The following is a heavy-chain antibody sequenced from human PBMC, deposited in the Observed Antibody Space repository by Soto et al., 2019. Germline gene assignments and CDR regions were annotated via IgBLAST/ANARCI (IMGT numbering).Heavy chain of an antibody. D-gene: IGHD6-6*01. Sequence: ASVKVSCKASGGTFSSYAISWVRQAPGQGLEWMGGIIPIFGTANYAQKFQGRVTITADESTSTAYMELSSLRSEDTAVYYCASAYELNSSSSYYYYYMDVWGKGTTVTVSS. J-gene: IGHJ6*03. CDR2: IIPIFGTA. V-gene: IGHV1-69*13. CDR1: GGTFSSYA. CDR3: ASAYELNSSSSYYYYYMDV.